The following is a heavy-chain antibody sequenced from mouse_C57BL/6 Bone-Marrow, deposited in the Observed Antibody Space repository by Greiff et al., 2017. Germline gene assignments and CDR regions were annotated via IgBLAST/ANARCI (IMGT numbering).Heavy chain of an antibody. Sequence: QVQLKQSGAELVRPGASVTLSCKASGYTFTDYEMHWVKQTPVHGLEWIGAIHPETGGTAYNQKFKGKAILTADKSSSTAYMELSSLTSEDSAVYYCSRCYSYGGSWFAYWGQGTLVTVSA. D-gene: IGHD2-12*01. CDR2: IHPETGGT. J-gene: IGHJ3*01. CDR1: GYTFTDYE. V-gene: IGHV1-15*01. CDR3: SRCYSYGGSWFAY.